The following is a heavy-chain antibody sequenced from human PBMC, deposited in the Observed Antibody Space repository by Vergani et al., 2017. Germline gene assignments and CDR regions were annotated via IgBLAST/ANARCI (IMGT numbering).Heavy chain of an antibody. CDR3: ARHRGLRYFDWLLRH. J-gene: IGHJ4*02. CDR2: INWNGGST. V-gene: IGHV3-20*04. D-gene: IGHD3-9*01. CDR1: GFSFSSYW. Sequence: EVHLVESGGGLVQPGGSLRLSCAASGFSFSSYWMHWVRQPPGKGLEWVSGINWNGGSTGYADSVKGRFTISRDNAKNSLYLQMNSLRAEDTALYYCARHRGLRYFDWLLRHWGQGTLVTVSS.